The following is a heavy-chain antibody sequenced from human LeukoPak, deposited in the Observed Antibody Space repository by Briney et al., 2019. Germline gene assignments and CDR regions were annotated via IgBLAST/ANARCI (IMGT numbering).Heavy chain of an antibody. CDR3: ARDCYYGSGPRGAFDI. V-gene: IGHV3-30-3*01. J-gene: IGHJ3*02. CDR2: ISYDGSNK. D-gene: IGHD3-10*01. CDR1: GFTFSSYA. Sequence: GRSLRLSCAASGFTFSSYAMHWVRQAPGKGLEWVAVISYDGSNKYYADSVKGRFTISRDNSKNTLYLQMNSLRAEDTAVYYCARDCYYGSGPRGAFDIWGQGTMVTVSS.